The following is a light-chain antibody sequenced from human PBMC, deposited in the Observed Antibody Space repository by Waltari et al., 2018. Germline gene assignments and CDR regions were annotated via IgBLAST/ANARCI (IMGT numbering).Light chain of an antibody. Sequence: DIVMTQSPDSLVVSLGERATINCKSSQSVLYSSNNKNYLAWYQQKAGQSPKLLIYWASTRESGVPDRFSGSGSGTDFTLTISSLQAEDVGVYYCQQYYSTRLTFGGGTKVEIK. V-gene: IGKV4-1*01. CDR3: QQYYSTRLT. CDR1: QSVLYSSNNKNY. CDR2: WAS. J-gene: IGKJ4*01.